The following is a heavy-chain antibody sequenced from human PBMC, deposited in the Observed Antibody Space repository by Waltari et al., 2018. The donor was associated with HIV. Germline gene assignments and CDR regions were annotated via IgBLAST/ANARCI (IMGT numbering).Heavy chain of an antibody. CDR3: AKGGGGPELTN. D-gene: IGHD1-7*01. CDR2: ISFDGNNK. CDR1: GFNFSSFD. V-gene: IGHV3-30*18. Sequence: QVQLVESGGGVVQPGRSLRLSCAASGFNFSSFDIHWVRQAPGKGLELVAFISFDGNNKYYADAVKGRFTFSRDNSKNTVYLQMNSLRREDTSVFYCAKGGGGPELTNWGQGTLVTVSS. J-gene: IGHJ4*02.